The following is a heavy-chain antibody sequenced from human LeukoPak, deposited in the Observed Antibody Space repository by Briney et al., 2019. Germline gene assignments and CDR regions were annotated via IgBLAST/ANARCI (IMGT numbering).Heavy chain of an antibody. D-gene: IGHD5-12*01. CDR2: MSSSRSYM. J-gene: IGHJ4*02. CDR1: GFTFSSYT. V-gene: IGHV3-21*01. Sequence: PGGSLRLSCAASGFTFSSYTMSWVRQAPGKGLEWVSSMSSSRSYMYYADSVKGRFTISRDNAKNSLYLQMNSLRAEDTAVYYCARFDSDYDSYFDYWGQGTLVTVSS. CDR3: ARFDSDYDSYFDY.